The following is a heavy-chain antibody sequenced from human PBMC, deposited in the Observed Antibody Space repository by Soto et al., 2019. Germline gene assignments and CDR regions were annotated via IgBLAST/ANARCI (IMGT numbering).Heavy chain of an antibody. CDR3: AKEGKVVTPGWYFDL. J-gene: IGHJ2*01. CDR1: GFTFSSYG. Sequence: QVQLVESGGGVVQPGRSLRLSCAASGFTFSSYGMHWVRQAPGKGLEWVAVISYDGSNKYYADSVKGRFTISRDNSKNTLYLQMNSLRAEDTAVYYCAKEGKVVTPGWYFDLWGRGILVTVSS. V-gene: IGHV3-30*18. D-gene: IGHD2-21*02. CDR2: ISYDGSNK.